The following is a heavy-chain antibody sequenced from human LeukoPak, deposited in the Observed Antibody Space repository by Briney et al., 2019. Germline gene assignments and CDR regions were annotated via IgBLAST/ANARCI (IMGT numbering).Heavy chain of an antibody. Sequence: GGSLRLSCAASGFTFSSYGMHWVRQAPGKGLEWVAFIRYDGSNKYYADSVKGRFTISRGNSKNTLYLQMNSLRAEDTAVYYCAKDLTRFLECFTGSDPWGKGTLVTVSS. CDR2: IRYDGSNK. V-gene: IGHV3-30*02. D-gene: IGHD3-3*01. CDR1: GFTFSSYG. CDR3: AKDLTRFLECFTGSDP. J-gene: IGHJ5*02.